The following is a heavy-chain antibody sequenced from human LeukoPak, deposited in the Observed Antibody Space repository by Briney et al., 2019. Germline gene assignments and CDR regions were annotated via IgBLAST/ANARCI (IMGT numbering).Heavy chain of an antibody. CDR3: ARVRGYCSSTSCSQGWFDP. Sequence: PSETLSLTCTVSGGSISSYYWSWIRQPPGKGLEWIGYIYYSGSTNYNPSLKSRVTISVDTSKNRFSLKLSSVTAADTAVYYCARVRGYCSSTSCSQGWFDPWGQGTLVTVSS. CDR2: IYYSGST. V-gene: IGHV4-59*01. J-gene: IGHJ5*02. CDR1: GGSISSYY. D-gene: IGHD2-2*01.